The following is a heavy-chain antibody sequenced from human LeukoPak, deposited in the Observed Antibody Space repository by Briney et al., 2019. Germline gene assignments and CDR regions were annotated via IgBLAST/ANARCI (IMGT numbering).Heavy chain of an antibody. CDR3: ARDPHDRYYYDSSGYHHY. Sequence: SETLSLTCTVSGGSISSGGYYWSWIRQPPGKGLEWIGSIYHSGSTYYNPSLKSRVTISVDTSKNQFSLKLSSVTAADTAVYYCARDPHDRYYYDSSGYHHYWGQGTLVTVSS. CDR1: GGSISSGGYY. J-gene: IGHJ4*02. CDR2: IYHSGST. V-gene: IGHV4-39*07. D-gene: IGHD3-22*01.